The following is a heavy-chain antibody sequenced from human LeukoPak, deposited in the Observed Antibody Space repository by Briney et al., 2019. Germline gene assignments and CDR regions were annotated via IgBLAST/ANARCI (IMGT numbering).Heavy chain of an antibody. CDR2: ISGRGDLE. Sequence: AGGSLGLSCSASGFTFSSYAMTWVRQAPGKGLEWVSTISGRGDLEFYTESVKSRFTISRDHSKNTVHLQMDSLRAEDTAIYYCAREEDFWSGYPIDHYYYMDVWGKGTTVTVTS. D-gene: IGHD3-3*01. J-gene: IGHJ6*03. V-gene: IGHV3-23*01. CDR1: GFTFSSYA. CDR3: AREEDFWSGYPIDHYYYMDV.